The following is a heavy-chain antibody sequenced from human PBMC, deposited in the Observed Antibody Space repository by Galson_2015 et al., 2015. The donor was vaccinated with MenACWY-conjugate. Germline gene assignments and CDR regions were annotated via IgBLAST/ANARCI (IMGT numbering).Heavy chain of an antibody. CDR2: IWCDGSQT. D-gene: IGHD1-26*01. CDR3: FAINSGIDY. CDR1: GFKFNTYG. V-gene: IGHV3-33*01. J-gene: IGHJ4*02. Sequence: SLRLSCAASGFKFNTYGMHWVRQAPGKGLEWAAVIWCDGSQTYHADSVRGRFTISRDNSKNTAFLQMNSLRAEDTATYYCFAINSGIDYWGQGTLVTVSS.